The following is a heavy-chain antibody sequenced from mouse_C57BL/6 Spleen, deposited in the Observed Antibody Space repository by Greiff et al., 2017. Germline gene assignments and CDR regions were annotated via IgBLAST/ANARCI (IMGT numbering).Heavy chain of an antibody. CDR3: AVYGNYYYAMDY. V-gene: IGHV1-50*01. CDR1: GYTFTSYW. CDR2: IDPSDSYT. Sequence: QVQLQQPGAELVKPGASVKLSCKASGYTFTSYWMQWVKQRPGQGLEWIGEIDPSDSYTNYNQKFKGKATLTVDKSSSTAYMQLSSLTSEDSAVYYCAVYGNYYYAMDYWGQGTTVTVYS. J-gene: IGHJ4*01. D-gene: IGHD2-10*02.